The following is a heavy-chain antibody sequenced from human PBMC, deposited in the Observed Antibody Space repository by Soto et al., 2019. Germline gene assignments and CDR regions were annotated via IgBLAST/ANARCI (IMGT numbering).Heavy chain of an antibody. CDR1: GGSISSGGYY. J-gene: IGHJ4*02. CDR2: IYYSGST. CDR3: ATHRHYYDSSGYRPPVDY. D-gene: IGHD3-22*01. V-gene: IGHV4-31*03. Sequence: QVQLQESGPGLVKPSQTLSLTCTVSGGSISSGGYYWSWIRQHPGKGLEWIGYIYYSGSTYYNPSLKSRVTISVDTSKNQFSLKLRSVTAADTAVYYCATHRHYYDSSGYRPPVDYWGQGTLVTVSS.